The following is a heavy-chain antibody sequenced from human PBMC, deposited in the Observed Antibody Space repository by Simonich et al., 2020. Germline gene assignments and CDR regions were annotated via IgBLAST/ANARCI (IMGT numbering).Heavy chain of an antibody. J-gene: IGHJ6*02. D-gene: IGHD3-10*01. V-gene: IGHV1-2*06. CDR3: ARVPGIYYYYGMDV. CDR2: INPNSGGT. CDR1: GYTFTGYY. Sequence: GAEVKKPGASVKVSCKASGYTFTGYYMNWVRKAPGQGLEWMGRINPNSGGTNYAQKFQGRVTMTRGTSISTAYMELSRLRSDDTAVYYCARVPGIYYYYGMDVWGQGTTVTVSS.